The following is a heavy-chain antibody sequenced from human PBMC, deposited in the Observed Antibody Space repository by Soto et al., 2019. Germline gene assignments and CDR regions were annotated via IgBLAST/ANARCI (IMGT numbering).Heavy chain of an antibody. CDR3: AKRPKSPRIAARPLPYYYYMDV. CDR2: IYYSGST. J-gene: IGHJ6*03. D-gene: IGHD6-6*01. V-gene: IGHV4-59*01. CDR1: GGSISSYY. Sequence: SETLSLTCTVSGGSISSYYWSWIRQPPGKGLEWIGYIYYSGSTNYNPSLKSRVTISVDTSKNQFSLKLSSVTAADTAVYYCAKRPKSPRIAARPLPYYYYMDVWGKGTTVTVSS.